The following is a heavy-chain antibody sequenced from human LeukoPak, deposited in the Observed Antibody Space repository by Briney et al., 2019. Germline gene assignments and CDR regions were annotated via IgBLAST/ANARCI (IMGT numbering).Heavy chain of an antibody. V-gene: IGHV3-30*02. D-gene: IGHD3-10*01. CDR1: GFTFSIYG. CDR2: IRYDESNK. Sequence: GGSPRLSCAASGFTFSIYGMHWVRQAPGKVPEWVAFIRYDESNKYYADSVKGRFTISRDNSKNTLYLQMNSLRAEDTAVYYCARGSHDAFDIWGQGTMVTVSS. J-gene: IGHJ3*02. CDR3: ARGSHDAFDI.